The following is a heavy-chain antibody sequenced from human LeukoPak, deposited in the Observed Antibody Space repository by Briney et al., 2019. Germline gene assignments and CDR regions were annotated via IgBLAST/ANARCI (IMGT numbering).Heavy chain of an antibody. D-gene: IGHD3-10*01. CDR3: ARDGWFGDYNWFDP. Sequence: GGSLRLSCAASGFIFDDYGMSWVRQAPGKGLEWVSYISSASNTIYYADSVKGRFTISRDNAKNSLYLQMNSLRAEDTAMYYCARDGWFGDYNWFDPWGQGTLVTVSS. J-gene: IGHJ5*02. CDR2: ISSASNTI. CDR1: GFIFDDYG. V-gene: IGHV3-48*01.